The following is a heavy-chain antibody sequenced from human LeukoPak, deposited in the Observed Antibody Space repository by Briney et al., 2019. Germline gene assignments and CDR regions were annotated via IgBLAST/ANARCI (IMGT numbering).Heavy chain of an antibody. J-gene: IGHJ5*02. CDR3: ARERPRDSTVTTS. CDR1: GFTFSSYE. CDR2: ISSSGSTI. D-gene: IGHD4-17*01. V-gene: IGHV3-48*03. Sequence: GGSLRLSCAASGFTFSSYEMNWVRQAPGKGLEWVSYISSSGSTIYYADSVKGRFTISRDNAKNSLYLQMNSLRAADTAVYYCARERPRDSTVTTSWGQGTLVTVSS.